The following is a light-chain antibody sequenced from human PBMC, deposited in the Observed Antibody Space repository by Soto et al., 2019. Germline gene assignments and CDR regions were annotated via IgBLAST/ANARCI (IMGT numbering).Light chain of an antibody. CDR2: DVS. CDR1: SSDVGGYNY. V-gene: IGLV2-14*01. Sequence: QSALTQPASVSGSPGQSITISCTGTSSDVGGYNYVSWYQQHPGKAPKLMIYDVSNRPSGVSNRFCGSKSGNTASLTISGLQAEDEADYYCSSYTSSSTVVFVGGTKLTVL. J-gene: IGLJ2*01. CDR3: SSYTSSSTVV.